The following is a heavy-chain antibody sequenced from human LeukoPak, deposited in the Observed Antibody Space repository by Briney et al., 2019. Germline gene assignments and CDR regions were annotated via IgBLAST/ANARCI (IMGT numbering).Heavy chain of an antibody. Sequence: SETLSLTCTVSGGSISSYYWSWIRQPPGKGLEWIGYIYYSGSTKYNPSLKSRVTISVDTSKSQFSLKLNSVTAADTALYYCARLVYSSSWYWFDPWGQGTLVTVSS. V-gene: IGHV4-59*01. J-gene: IGHJ5*02. CDR3: ARLVYSSSWYWFDP. CDR2: IYYSGST. CDR1: GGSISSYY. D-gene: IGHD6-13*01.